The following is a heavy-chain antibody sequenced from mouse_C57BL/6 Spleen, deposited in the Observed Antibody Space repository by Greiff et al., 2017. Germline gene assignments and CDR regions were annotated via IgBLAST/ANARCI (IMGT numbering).Heavy chain of an antibody. CDR3: ARYEIGSYYSNYGDD. Sequence: QVQLQQPGAELVRPGTSVKLSCKASGYTFTSYWMHWVKQRPGQGLEWIGVIDPSDSYTKYNQKFKGKATLTVDTSSSTAYMQLSSLTSEDSAVYYCARYEIGSYYSNYGDDWGHGTTLTVSS. D-gene: IGHD2-5*01. J-gene: IGHJ2*01. V-gene: IGHV1-59*01. CDR2: IDPSDSYT. CDR1: GYTFTSYW.